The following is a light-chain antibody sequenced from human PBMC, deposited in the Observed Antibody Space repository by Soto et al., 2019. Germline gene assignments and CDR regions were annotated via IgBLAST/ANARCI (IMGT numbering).Light chain of an antibody. CDR1: SSDIGGYDY. Sequence: QSALAQPASVSGSPGQSIAISCTGTSSDIGGYDYVSWYQQRPGKAPKLMIYEVRYRPSGVSNRFSGSKSGNTASLTISGLQAEDEADYYCCSYAGLATYVLFGGGTQLTVL. CDR2: EVR. CDR3: CSYAGLATYVL. J-gene: IGLJ2*01. V-gene: IGLV2-14*01.